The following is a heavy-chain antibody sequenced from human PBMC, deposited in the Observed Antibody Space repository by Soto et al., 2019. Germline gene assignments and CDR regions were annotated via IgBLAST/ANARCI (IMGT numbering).Heavy chain of an antibody. CDR2: IYYSGST. V-gene: IGHV4-59*08. CDR3: AGRDCSGTNCYYLDYYYMDV. Sequence: QVQLQESGPGLVRPSETLSLTCTVSGGSFSSYYWTWIRQSPGKGLAWIGYIYYSGSTDYNPSLRGRLAIPIATSKNQFSLRLNARTAEDTAVYYCAGRDCSGTNCYYLDYYYMDVWGKGTPVTVSS. D-gene: IGHD2-2*01. J-gene: IGHJ6*03. CDR1: GGSFSSYY.